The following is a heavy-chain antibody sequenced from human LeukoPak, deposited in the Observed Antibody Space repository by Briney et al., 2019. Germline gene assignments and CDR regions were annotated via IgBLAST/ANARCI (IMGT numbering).Heavy chain of an antibody. CDR2: IYSGGST. V-gene: IGHV3-53*01. CDR1: GFTVSSNY. CDR3: ARVVVAAAGTFDP. J-gene: IGHJ5*02. Sequence: GGSLRLSCSASGFTVSSNYMSWVRQAPGKGLEWVSVIYSGGSTYYADSVKGRFTISRDNSKNTLYLQMNSLRAEDTAVYYCARVVVAAAGTFDPWGQGTLVTVSS. D-gene: IGHD6-13*01.